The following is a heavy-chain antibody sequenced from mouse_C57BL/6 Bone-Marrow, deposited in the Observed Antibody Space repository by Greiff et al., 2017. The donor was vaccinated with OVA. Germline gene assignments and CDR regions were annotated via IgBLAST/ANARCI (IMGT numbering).Heavy chain of an antibody. V-gene: IGHV1-81*01. J-gene: IGHJ4*01. CDR2: IYPRSGNT. CDR3: ARSFMSTVVVPMDY. Sequence: QVQLKESGAELARPGASVKLSCKASGYTFTSYGISWVKQRPGQGLEWIGEIYPRSGNTYYNEQFKGQATLTADQSSSPAYMELRSLTSEDSAVYCCARSFMSTVVVPMDYWGQGTSVTVSS. D-gene: IGHD1-1*01. CDR1: GYTFTSYG.